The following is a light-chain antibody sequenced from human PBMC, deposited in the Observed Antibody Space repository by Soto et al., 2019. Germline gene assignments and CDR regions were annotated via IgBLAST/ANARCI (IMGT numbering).Light chain of an antibody. V-gene: IGKV3-20*01. J-gene: IGKJ1*01. Sequence: EIVLTQSPGTLSLSPGERATLSCRASQSVSSSYLAWYQQKPGQAPRLLIYGASSRVTGIPDRFSSSGSGTDFTLTISRLESEDFAVYYCQQYGSSPRTFGQGTKVEIK. CDR3: QQYGSSPRT. CDR1: QSVSSSY. CDR2: GAS.